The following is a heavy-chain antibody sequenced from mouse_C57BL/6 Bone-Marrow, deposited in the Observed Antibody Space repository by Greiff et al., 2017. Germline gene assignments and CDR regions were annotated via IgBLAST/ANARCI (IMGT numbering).Heavy chain of an antibody. J-gene: IGHJ2*01. Sequence: EVQGVESGGGLVKPGGSLKLSCAASGFTFSSYTMSWVRQTPEKRLEWVATISGGGGNTYYPDSVKGRFTISRDNAKNTRYLQMSSLRSEDTALYYCGRRYYFDYWGQGTTLTVSS. CDR2: ISGGGGNT. CDR1: GFTFSSYT. CDR3: GRRYYFDY. V-gene: IGHV5-9*01.